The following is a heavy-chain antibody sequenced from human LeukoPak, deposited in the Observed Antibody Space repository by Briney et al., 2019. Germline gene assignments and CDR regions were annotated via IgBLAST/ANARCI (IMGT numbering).Heavy chain of an antibody. V-gene: IGHV3-48*03. D-gene: IGHD5-24*01. CDR3: ARGRDGYNMYHFDY. J-gene: IGHJ4*02. Sequence: GGSLRLSCAASGFTFSSYEMNWVRQAPGKGLEWVSYISSSGSTIYYADSVKGRFTISRDNAKNSLYLQMNSLRAEDTAVYYCARGRDGYNMYHFDYWGQGTLVTASS. CDR1: GFTFSSYE. CDR2: ISSSGSTI.